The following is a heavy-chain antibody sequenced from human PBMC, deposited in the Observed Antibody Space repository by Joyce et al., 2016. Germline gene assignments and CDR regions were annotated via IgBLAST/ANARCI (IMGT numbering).Heavy chain of an antibody. CDR1: GFTFSNYG. CDR3: AGGILTGYFDY. CDR2: LSYDGSNK. D-gene: IGHD3-9*01. V-gene: IGHV3-30*03. J-gene: IGHJ4*02. Sequence: QGQLVESGGGVVQPGRSLRLSCAASGFTFSNYGMPWVRQATGKGLGWVAVLSYDGSNKHEGDSVKGRFTVSRDNSKNTLYLQMNSLRAEDTAVYYCAGGILTGYFDYWGQGTLVTVSS.